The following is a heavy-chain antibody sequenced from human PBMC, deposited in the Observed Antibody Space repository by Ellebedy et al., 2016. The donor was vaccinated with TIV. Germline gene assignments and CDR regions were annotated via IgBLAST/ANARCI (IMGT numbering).Heavy chain of an antibody. CDR2: ISSSSSYI. J-gene: IGHJ1*01. CDR1: GFSFGTYT. D-gene: IGHD6-19*01. CDR3: ASSLMENEAVAGTAFFQY. Sequence: GESLKISCAASGFSFGTYTMNWVRQAPGKGLEWVSSISSSSSYIYYADSVKGRFTISRDNAKNSLYRQMNSLRAEDTAVYYCASSLMENEAVAGTAFFQYWGQGTLVTVSS. V-gene: IGHV3-21*01.